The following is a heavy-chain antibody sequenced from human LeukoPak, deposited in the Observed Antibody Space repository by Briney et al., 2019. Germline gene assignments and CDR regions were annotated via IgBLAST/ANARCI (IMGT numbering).Heavy chain of an antibody. CDR2: ISSSGSTI. D-gene: IGHD3-10*02. CDR3: AELGITMIGGV. Sequence: GGSLRLSCAASGFTFSSYAIHWVRQAPGKGLEWVSYISSSGSTIYYADSVKGRFTISRDNAKNSLYLQMNSLRAEDTAVYYCAELGITMIGGVWGKGTTVTISS. CDR1: GFTFSSYA. J-gene: IGHJ6*04. V-gene: IGHV3-48*03.